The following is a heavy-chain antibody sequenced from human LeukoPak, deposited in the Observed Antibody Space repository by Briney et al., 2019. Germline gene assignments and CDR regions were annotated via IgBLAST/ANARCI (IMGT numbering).Heavy chain of an antibody. CDR3: AKKYLGGSGCYYFDY. CDR1: GFTFSSYG. Sequence: GRSLRLSCAASGFTFSSYGMHWVRQAPGKGLEWVAVISYDGSNKYYADSVKGRFTISRDNSKNTLYLQMNSLRAEDTAVYYCAKKYLGGSGCYYFDYGAREPWSPSPQ. D-gene: IGHD6-19*01. J-gene: IGHJ4*02. V-gene: IGHV3-30*18. CDR2: ISYDGSNK.